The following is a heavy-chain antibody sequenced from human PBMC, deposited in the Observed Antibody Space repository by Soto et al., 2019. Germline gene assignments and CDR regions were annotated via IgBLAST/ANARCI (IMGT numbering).Heavy chain of an antibody. J-gene: IGHJ4*02. Sequence: SETLSLTCTVSGGSISSSSYYWGWIRQPPGKGLEWIGSIYYSGSTYYNPSLKSRVTISVDTSKNQFSLKLSSVTAADTAVYYCARQFTIFSPVPLDYWGQGTLVTVSS. V-gene: IGHV4-39*01. CDR2: IYYSGST. CDR1: GGSISSSSYY. D-gene: IGHD3-9*01. CDR3: ARQFTIFSPVPLDY.